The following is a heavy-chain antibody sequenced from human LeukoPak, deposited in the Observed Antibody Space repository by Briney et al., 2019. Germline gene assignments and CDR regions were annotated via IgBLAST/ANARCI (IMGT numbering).Heavy chain of an antibody. CDR2: IKQDGSEK. Sequence: GGSLRLSCAASGFTFSIYWMSWVRQAPGKGLEWVANIKQDGSEKNYVDSVKGRFSISRDNAKYSLYLQMNSLRAEDTAVYYCARRDILTGLDYWGQGTLVTVSS. CDR1: GFTFSIYW. J-gene: IGHJ4*02. CDR3: ARRDILTGLDY. D-gene: IGHD3-9*01. V-gene: IGHV3-7*03.